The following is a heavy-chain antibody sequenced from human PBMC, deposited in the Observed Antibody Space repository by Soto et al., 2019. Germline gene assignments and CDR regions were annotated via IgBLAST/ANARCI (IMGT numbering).Heavy chain of an antibody. CDR2: ISSDGSNK. D-gene: IGHD3-16*02. Sequence: QVQLVESGGGVVQPGRSLRLSCAASGFTFSAYTMHWVRQAPGRGLEWVAVISSDGSNKYYADSVKGRFTISRDNSKNTLYLQMNSLRAEDTAVYYCATEHYDYVWGSYRYLDYWGQGTLVTVSS. V-gene: IGHV3-30-3*01. CDR1: GFTFSAYT. CDR3: ATEHYDYVWGSYRYLDY. J-gene: IGHJ4*02.